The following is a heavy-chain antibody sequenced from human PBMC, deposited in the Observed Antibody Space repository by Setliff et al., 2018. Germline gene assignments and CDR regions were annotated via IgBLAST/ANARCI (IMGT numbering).Heavy chain of an antibody. J-gene: IGHJ4*02. Sequence: ASVKVSCKASGYPFISYDINWVRQAPGQGLEWMGSISPYSGNTNYPQWLQDRVTMTIDTSATTVYMELKSLRSDDTAVYYCATSWGATPFDYWGQGTLVTVSS. CDR1: GYPFISYD. V-gene: IGHV1-18*01. D-gene: IGHD1-26*01. CDR2: ISPYSGNT. CDR3: ATSWGATPFDY.